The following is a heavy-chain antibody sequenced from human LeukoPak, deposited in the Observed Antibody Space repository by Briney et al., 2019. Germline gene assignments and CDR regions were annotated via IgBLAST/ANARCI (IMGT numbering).Heavy chain of an antibody. J-gene: IGHJ3*02. CDR3: ARGDFRLEMSTSIAFDI. D-gene: IGHD5-24*01. Sequence: PGGSLRLSCAASGFTFSSYSMNWVRQAPGKGLEWVSSISSSSSYIYYADSVKGRFTISRDNAKNSLYLQMNSLRADDTAVYYCARGDFRLEMSTSIAFDIWGQGTMVTVSS. CDR2: ISSSSSYI. CDR1: GFTFSSYS. V-gene: IGHV3-21*01.